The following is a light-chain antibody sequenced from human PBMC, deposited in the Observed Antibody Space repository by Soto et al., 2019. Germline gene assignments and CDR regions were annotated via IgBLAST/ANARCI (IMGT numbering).Light chain of an antibody. CDR2: GAS. CDR3: QQYNSYWM. CDR1: QSVSNNY. Sequence: EIVLTQSPGTLSLSPGERATLSCRASQSVSNNYLAWYQQKPGQAPRLLIYGASTRATGIPARFSGSGSGTEFTLIISSLQPDDFATYYCQQYNSYWMFGLGTKVDIK. J-gene: IGKJ1*01. V-gene: IGKV3-20*01.